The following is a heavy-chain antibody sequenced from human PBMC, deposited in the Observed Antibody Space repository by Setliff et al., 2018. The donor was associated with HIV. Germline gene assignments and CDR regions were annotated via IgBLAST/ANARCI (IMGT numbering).Heavy chain of an antibody. J-gene: IGHJ5*02. Sequence: SETLSLTCAVSGASISSTNWWTWVRQSPGEGLEWIGEIYHSGTIYYNPSLKSRVTISLDKSNNRFSLNLRSVTAADTAVYYCASSRGFYALPSWGQGTLVTVSS. CDR3: ASSRGFYALPS. D-gene: IGHD3-22*01. CDR1: GASISSTNW. CDR2: IYHSGTI. V-gene: IGHV4-4*02.